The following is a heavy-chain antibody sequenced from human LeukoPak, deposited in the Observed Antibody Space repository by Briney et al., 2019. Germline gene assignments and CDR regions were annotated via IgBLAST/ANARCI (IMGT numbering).Heavy chain of an antibody. CDR1: GYTLTELS. CDR3: ARSVGKQQLVPRDYYYYYMDV. J-gene: IGHJ6*03. D-gene: IGHD6-13*01. CDR2: FDPEDGET. Sequence: ASVKVSCKVSGYTLTELSMHWVRQAPGKGLEWMGGFDPEDGETIYAQKFQGRVTMTEDTSTDTAYMELSSLRSDDTAVYYCARSVGKQQLVPRDYYYYYMDVWGKGTTVTVSS. V-gene: IGHV1-24*01.